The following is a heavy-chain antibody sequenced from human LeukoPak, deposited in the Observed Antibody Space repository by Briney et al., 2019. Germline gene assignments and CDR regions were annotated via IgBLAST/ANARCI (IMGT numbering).Heavy chain of an antibody. Sequence: GGSLRLSCAASGFTFSSYGMHWVRQAPGKGLEWVAVISYDGSNKYYADSVKGRFTISRDNSKNTLYLQMNSLRAEDTAVYYCANSPQWLASPYYFDYWGQGTLVTVSS. D-gene: IGHD6-19*01. CDR1: GFTFSSYG. CDR3: ANSPQWLASPYYFDY. J-gene: IGHJ4*02. V-gene: IGHV3-30*18. CDR2: ISYDGSNK.